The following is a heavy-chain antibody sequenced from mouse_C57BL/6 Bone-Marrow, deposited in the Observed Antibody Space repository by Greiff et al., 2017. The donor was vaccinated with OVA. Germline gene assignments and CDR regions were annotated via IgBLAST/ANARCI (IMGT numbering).Heavy chain of an antibody. CDR3: ARVTTVVPPFAMDY. V-gene: IGHV1-26*01. CDR2: INPKNGGT. J-gene: IGHJ4*01. Sequence: VQLQQSGPELVKPGASVKISCKASGYTFTDYYMNWVKQSHGKSLEWIGEINPKNGGTSYNQKFKGKATLTVDKSSSTAYMELRSLTSEDSAVYYCARVTTVVPPFAMDYWGQGTSVTVSS. D-gene: IGHD1-1*01. CDR1: GYTFTDYY.